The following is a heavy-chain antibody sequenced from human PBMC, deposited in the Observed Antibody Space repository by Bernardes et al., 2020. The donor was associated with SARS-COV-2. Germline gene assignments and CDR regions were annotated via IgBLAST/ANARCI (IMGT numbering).Heavy chain of an antibody. CDR2: ISGSGGST. V-gene: IGHV3-23*01. CDR3: AKGQDCSSTSCYNHYYYYGMDV. D-gene: IGHD2-2*02. J-gene: IGHJ6*02. Sequence: GGSLRLSCAASGFTFSSYAMSWVRQAPGKGLEWVSAISGSGGSTYYADSVKGRFTISRDNSKNTLYLQMNSLRAEDTAVYYCAKGQDCSSTSCYNHYYYYGMDVWGQGTTVTVSS. CDR1: GFTFSSYA.